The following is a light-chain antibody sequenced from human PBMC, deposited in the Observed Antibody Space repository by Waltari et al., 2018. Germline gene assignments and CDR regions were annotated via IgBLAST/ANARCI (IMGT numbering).Light chain of an antibody. V-gene: IGKV1-39*01. J-gene: IGKJ4*01. Sequence: DIQMTQSPSSLSASVGDRVTITCRASQSISTYLNWYQEKPGKAPKLLIYAASSLQSGVPSRFSGSGSGTDSTLTISSLQPEDFATYYCQQSYSTPSFGGGTQVEIK. CDR2: AAS. CDR3: QQSYSTPS. CDR1: QSISTY.